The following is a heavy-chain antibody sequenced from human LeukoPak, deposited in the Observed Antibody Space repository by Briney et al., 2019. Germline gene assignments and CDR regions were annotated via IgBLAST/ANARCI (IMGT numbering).Heavy chain of an antibody. CDR3: ARHQEVTTIDY. Sequence: GESLKMSGKGSGESCANYWIGWVRQLPGKVLEWKGILYPGDSNIRYTPSFHGHATISADKSISTAYLQRTSPKASDTAMYYCARHQEVTTIDYWGQGTLVTVSS. D-gene: IGHD4-17*01. J-gene: IGHJ4*02. CDR1: GESCANYW. CDR2: LYPGDSNI. V-gene: IGHV5-51*01.